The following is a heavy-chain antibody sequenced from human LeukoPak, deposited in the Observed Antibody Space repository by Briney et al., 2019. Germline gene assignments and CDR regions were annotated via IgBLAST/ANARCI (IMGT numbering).Heavy chain of an antibody. Sequence: ASVEVSCKASGYDFINYGISWVRQAPGQGLEWMGWRSIYNGNTDYKLQGRVTMTTDTSTSTAYMEVRSLRSDDTAVYYCARGGPFPSSSSSREYYLDYWGQGTLVTVSS. D-gene: IGHD6-6*01. CDR1: GYDFINYG. CDR3: ARGGPFPSSSSSREYYLDY. V-gene: IGHV1-18*01. CDR2: RSIYNGNT. J-gene: IGHJ4*02.